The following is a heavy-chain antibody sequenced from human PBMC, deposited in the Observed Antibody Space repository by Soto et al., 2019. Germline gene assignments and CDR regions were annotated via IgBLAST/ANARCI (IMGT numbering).Heavy chain of an antibody. Sequence: VQLVQSGAEVKKPGSSVKVSCKASGGTFSSYAISWVRQAPGQGREWMGGIIPIFGTANYAQKFQGRVTVIADESTSTAYMELSSLRSEDTAVYYCARGSSGYDYDGYWGQGTLVTVSS. CDR2: IIPIFGTA. J-gene: IGHJ4*02. V-gene: IGHV1-69*01. D-gene: IGHD5-12*01. CDR1: GGTFSSYA. CDR3: ARGSSGYDYDGY.